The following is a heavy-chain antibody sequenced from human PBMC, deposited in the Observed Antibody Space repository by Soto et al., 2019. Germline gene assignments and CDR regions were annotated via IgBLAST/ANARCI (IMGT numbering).Heavy chain of an antibody. CDR1: GGTFRSDT. CDR3: ARPTSGYYHDAFDI. V-gene: IGHV1-69*01. J-gene: IGHJ3*02. D-gene: IGHD3-22*01. CDR2: IVPIFGTP. Sequence: QMQLMQSGSEVKKPGSSVKVSCKASGGTFRSDTISWVRQATGQGLEWMGGIVPIFGTPNYAQKFQGRVTITADGSTNTTYMESSSLRSEDTAVYYCARPTSGYYHDAFDIWGQATLVTVSS.